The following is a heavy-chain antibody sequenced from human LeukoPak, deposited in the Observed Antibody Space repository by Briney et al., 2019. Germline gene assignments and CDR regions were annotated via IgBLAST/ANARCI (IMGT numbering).Heavy chain of an antibody. CDR1: GFTFSSYG. J-gene: IGHJ4*02. V-gene: IGHV3-30*03. D-gene: IGHD2-2*02. CDR2: ISYDGSNK. CDR3: AIGGYCGATNCYIAY. Sequence: GGSLRLSCAASGFTFSSYGMHWVRQAPGKGLEWVAVISYDGSNKYYADSVKGRFTISRDNSKNTLYLQMNSLRAEDTAVYYCAIGGYCGATNCYIAYWGQGIQVTVSS.